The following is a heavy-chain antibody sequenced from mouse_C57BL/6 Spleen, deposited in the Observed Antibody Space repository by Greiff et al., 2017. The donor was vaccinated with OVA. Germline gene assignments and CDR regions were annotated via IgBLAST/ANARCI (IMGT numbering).Heavy chain of an antibody. CDR3: TRDRSRYYDYDRAYAMDY. D-gene: IGHD2-4*01. Sequence: EVKLMESGEGLVKPGGSLKLSCAASGFTFSSYAMSWVRQTPEKRLEWVAYISSGGDYIYYADTVKGRFTISRDNARNTLYLQMSSLKSEDTAMYYCTRDRSRYYDYDRAYAMDYWGQGTSVTVSS. CDR1: GFTFSSYA. CDR2: ISSGGDYI. J-gene: IGHJ4*01. V-gene: IGHV5-9-1*02.